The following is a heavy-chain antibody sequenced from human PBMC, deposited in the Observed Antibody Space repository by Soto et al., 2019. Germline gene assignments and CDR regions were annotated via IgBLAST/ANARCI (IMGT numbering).Heavy chain of an antibody. V-gene: IGHV3-9*01. J-gene: IGHJ4*02. CDR2: ISWNSGSI. CDR1: GFTFDDYA. CDR3: ATDSLDTKALDY. Sequence: GGSLRLSCAASGFTFDDYAMHWVRQAPGKGLEWVSGISWNSGSIGYADSVKGRFTISRDNAKNSLYLQMNSLRAEDTALYYCATDSLDTKALDYWGQGTLVTVYS.